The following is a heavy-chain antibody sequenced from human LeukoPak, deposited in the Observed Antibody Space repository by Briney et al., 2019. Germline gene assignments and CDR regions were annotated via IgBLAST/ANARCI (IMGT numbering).Heavy chain of an antibody. Sequence: SVKVSCKASGGTFSSYVINWVRQAPGQGLEWMGRIIPIFGTKNYAQKFQGRVTITADESTNTAYMDLSSLRSEDTAVYYCATVGLIKPEYYDRSGYYYRRVLSPLDYWGQGTQVTVSS. CDR2: IIPIFGTK. V-gene: IGHV1-69*13. CDR1: GGTFSSYV. CDR3: ATVGLIKPEYYDRSGYYYRRVLSPLDY. D-gene: IGHD3-22*01. J-gene: IGHJ4*02.